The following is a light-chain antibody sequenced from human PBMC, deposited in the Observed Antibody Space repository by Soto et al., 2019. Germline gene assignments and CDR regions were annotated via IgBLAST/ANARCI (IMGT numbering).Light chain of an antibody. CDR2: NNH. J-gene: IGLJ2*01. V-gene: IGLV1-44*01. Sequence: QSVLTQPSSASGTPGQRVTISCSGGSSNIGGNTAHWYQQFPGTAPKLLIYNNHQRPSGVPDRFSGSKSGTSASLAISGLQSEDEAMYSCAAWDDSLSGPVFGEGTKLTVL. CDR1: SSNIGGNT. CDR3: AAWDDSLSGPV.